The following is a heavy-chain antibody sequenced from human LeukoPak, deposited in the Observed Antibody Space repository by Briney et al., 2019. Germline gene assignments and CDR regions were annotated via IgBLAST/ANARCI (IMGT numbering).Heavy chain of an antibody. V-gene: IGHV4-59*02. CDR3: ARAGGVKTAALDLDY. CDR2: IHYSGST. D-gene: IGHD6-25*01. CDR1: GDSVSSYY. Sequence: SETLSLTCNVSGDSVSSYYWNWIRQPPGKGLEWIAYIHYSGSTNYNPSLKSRVTISRDTSKNQFSLKLTSVTTADTAVYYCARAGGVKTAALDLDYWGQGTLVTVSS. J-gene: IGHJ4*02.